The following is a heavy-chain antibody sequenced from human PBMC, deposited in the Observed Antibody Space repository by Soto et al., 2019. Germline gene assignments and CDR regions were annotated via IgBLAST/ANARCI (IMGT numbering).Heavy chain of an antibody. V-gene: IGHV1-69*13. CDR1: GGTFSSYA. CDR2: IIPIFGTA. Sequence: ASVKVSCKASGGTFSSYAISWVRQAPGQGLEWMGGIIPIFGTANYAQKFQGRVTITADESTSTAYMELSSLRSEDTAVYYCARSPRREMATILDYWGQGTLVTVSS. CDR3: ARSPRREMATILDY. D-gene: IGHD5-12*01. J-gene: IGHJ4*02.